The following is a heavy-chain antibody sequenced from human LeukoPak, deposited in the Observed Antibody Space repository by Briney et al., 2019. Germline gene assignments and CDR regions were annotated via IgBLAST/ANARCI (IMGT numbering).Heavy chain of an antibody. J-gene: IGHJ4*02. CDR3: ARDLGVGYSGYLLPDY. V-gene: IGHV1-46*01. D-gene: IGHD3-3*01. CDR2: IDPSSGTT. CDR1: GYSFTSCY. Sequence: GASVKVSCKASGYSFTSCYMHWVRQAPGQVLEWMGIIDPSSGTTSYAQKIQGRVTMTRDTATSTVNMELSSLISEDTAVYYCARDLGVGYSGYLLPDYWGQGTLVTVSS.